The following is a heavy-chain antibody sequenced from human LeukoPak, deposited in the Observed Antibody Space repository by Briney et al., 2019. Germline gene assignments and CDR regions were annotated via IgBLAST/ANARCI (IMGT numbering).Heavy chain of an antibody. CDR3: ARGLEGKGFDY. J-gene: IGHJ4*02. Sequence: SETLSLTCTVSGGSISSYYWSWIRQPPGKGLEWIGYIYYSGSTNYNPSLKSRVTISVDTSKNQFSLKLSSVTAADTAVYYCARGLEGKGFDYWGQGTLVTVSS. CDR2: IYYSGST. D-gene: IGHD1-1*01. V-gene: IGHV4-59*12. CDR1: GGSISSYY.